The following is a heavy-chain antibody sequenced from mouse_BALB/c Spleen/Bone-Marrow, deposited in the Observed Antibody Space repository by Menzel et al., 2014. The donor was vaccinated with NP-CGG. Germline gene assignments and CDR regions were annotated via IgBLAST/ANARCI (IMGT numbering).Heavy chain of an antibody. V-gene: IGHV1-80*01. Sequence: VKLMESGAELVRPGSSVKISCESSGYVFSTYWINWVKQRPGQGLEWIRQIYPGDGDTDYNGKFKDKATLTADKSSNTAYMQLSSLTSEDSAVYFCARGGISVDYWGQGTTLTVSS. CDR2: IYPGDGDT. CDR3: ARGGISVDY. CDR1: GYVFSTYW. J-gene: IGHJ2*01.